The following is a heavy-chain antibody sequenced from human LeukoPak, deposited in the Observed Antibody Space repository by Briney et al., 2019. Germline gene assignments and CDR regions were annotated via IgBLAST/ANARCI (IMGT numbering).Heavy chain of an antibody. CDR3: AKQDSSGWQYYFDY. CDR2: ISYDGSNK. D-gene: IGHD6-19*01. CDR1: GFPLSSYA. J-gene: IGHJ4*02. V-gene: IGHV3-30*18. Sequence: TGGSLRLSCAASGFPLSSYAMSWVRQAPGKGLEWVAVISYDGSNKYYADSVKGRFTISRDNSKNTLYLQMNSLRAEDTAVYYCAKQDSSGWQYYFDYWGQGTLVTVSS.